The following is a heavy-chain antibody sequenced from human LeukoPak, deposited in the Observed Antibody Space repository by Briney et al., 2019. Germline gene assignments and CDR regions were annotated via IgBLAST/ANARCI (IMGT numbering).Heavy chain of an antibody. V-gene: IGHV3-23*01. CDR1: VFTFSSYG. CDR2: ISGSGGST. D-gene: IGHD3-22*01. Sequence: PGGSLTLSCAASVFTFSSYGMSWVRQAPGKGLEWVSAISGSGGSTYYADSVKGRFTISRDNSKNTLYLQMNSLRAEDTAVYYCVKDQGLKVVPSERFDYWGQGTLVTVSS. J-gene: IGHJ4*02. CDR3: VKDQGLKVVPSERFDY.